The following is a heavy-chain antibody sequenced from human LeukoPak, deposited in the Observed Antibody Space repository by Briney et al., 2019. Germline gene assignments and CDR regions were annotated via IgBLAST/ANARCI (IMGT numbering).Heavy chain of an antibody. Sequence: APVEVLYRACVYTFPRHYVLWVRQARGQALEGGIGLNSNSCGTNYAQKFQGTVTMTRDTSIRTAYMELSRLRSDDTAVYYCASGGGQWLRLNGFDPWGQGTLVTVSS. CDR1: VYTFPRHY. CDR3: ASGGGQWLRLNGFDP. J-gene: IGHJ5*02. V-gene: IGHV1-2*02. CDR2: LNSNSCGT. D-gene: IGHD5-12*01.